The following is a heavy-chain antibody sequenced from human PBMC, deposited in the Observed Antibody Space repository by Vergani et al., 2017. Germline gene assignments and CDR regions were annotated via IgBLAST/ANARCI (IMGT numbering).Heavy chain of an antibody. CDR2: IYYSGST. CDR3: ARVGGILEWLFYFDY. V-gene: IGHV4-39*07. CDR1: GGSISSSSYY. J-gene: IGHJ4*02. D-gene: IGHD3-3*01. Sequence: QLQLQESGPGLVKPSETLSLTCTVSGGSISSSSYYWGWTRQPPGKGLEWIGSIYYSGSTYYNPSLKSRVNISVDTSKNQFSLKLSSVTAADTAVYYCARVGGILEWLFYFDYWGQGTLVTVSS.